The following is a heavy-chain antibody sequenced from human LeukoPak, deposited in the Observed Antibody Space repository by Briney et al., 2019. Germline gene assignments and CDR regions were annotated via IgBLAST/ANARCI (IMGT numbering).Heavy chain of an antibody. V-gene: IGHV3-7*01. Sequence: GGSLRLSCAASGFSFSSYWMSWVRQAPGKGLEWVANIEEDGSQQSYVDSVKGRFTISRDNAKKSLYLQMNSLRVEDTGVYYCASSPIAVALPSYWGQGTLVTVSS. D-gene: IGHD6-19*01. CDR3: ASSPIAVALPSY. J-gene: IGHJ4*02. CDR1: GFSFSSYW. CDR2: IEEDGSQQ.